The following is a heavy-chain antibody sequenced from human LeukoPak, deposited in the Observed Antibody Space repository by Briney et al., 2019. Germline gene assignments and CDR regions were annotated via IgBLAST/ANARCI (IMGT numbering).Heavy chain of an antibody. D-gene: IGHD1-1*01. J-gene: IGHJ6*02. Sequence: SETLSLTCAVYGGSFSGYYWSWIRQPPGKGLEWIGEINHSGSTNYNPSLKSRVTISVDKSKNQFSLKLSSVTAADTAVYYCARELEIRSTLHYYYGMDVWGQGTTVTVSS. CDR1: GGSFSGYY. V-gene: IGHV4-34*01. CDR2: INHSGST. CDR3: ARELEIRSTLHYYYGMDV.